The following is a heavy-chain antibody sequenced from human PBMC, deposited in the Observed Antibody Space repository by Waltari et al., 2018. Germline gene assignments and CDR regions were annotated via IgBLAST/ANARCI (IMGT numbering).Heavy chain of an antibody. V-gene: IGHV4-4*02. CDR1: GASVSNSYW. Sequence: QVHLQEAGPGLVKPSGTLSLTCAVSGASVSNSYWWSWVRQPPGKGLEWIGQIHQSGRTNYNPSLDSRVIVSMDTSNNQISLKLTSATAADTAVYYCAADRGRGIYFDYWGQGTQVTVSP. D-gene: IGHD2-15*01. J-gene: IGHJ4*02. CDR2: IHQSGRT. CDR3: AADRGRGIYFDY.